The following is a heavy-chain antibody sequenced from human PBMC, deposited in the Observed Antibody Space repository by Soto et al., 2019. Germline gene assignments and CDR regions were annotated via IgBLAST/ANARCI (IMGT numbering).Heavy chain of an antibody. J-gene: IGHJ4*02. CDR3: ASPLGYCSSTSCYTNYFDY. V-gene: IGHV1-69*02. CDR1: GGTFSSYT. Sequence: SVKVSCKASGGTFSSYTISWVRQAPGQGLEWMGRIIPILGIANYAQKFQGRVTITADKSTSTAYMELSSLRSEDTAVYYCASPLGYCSSTSCYTNYFDYWGQGTLVTVSS. D-gene: IGHD2-2*02. CDR2: IIPILGIA.